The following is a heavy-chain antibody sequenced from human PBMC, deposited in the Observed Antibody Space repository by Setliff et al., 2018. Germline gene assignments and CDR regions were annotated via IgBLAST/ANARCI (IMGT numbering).Heavy chain of an antibody. CDR3: VTAASARSRWYDMGWFDP. CDR1: NGSISSGNYF. CDR2: IFYTGST. J-gene: IGHJ5*02. V-gene: IGHV4-39*07. Sequence: SETLSLTCTVSNGSISSGNYFWGWIRQPPGKGLEWMGSIFYTGSTYYSPSLKSRVTISVDTSKNQFSLKLSSVTAADTAVYYCVTAASARSRWYDMGWFDPWGQGTLVTVSS. D-gene: IGHD3-22*01.